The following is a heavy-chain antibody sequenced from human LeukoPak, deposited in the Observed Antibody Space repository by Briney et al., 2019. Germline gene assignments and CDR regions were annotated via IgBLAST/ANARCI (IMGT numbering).Heavy chain of an antibody. Sequence: GGSLRLSCAASGFTFSSYDMHWVCQAPGKGLEWVAVISYDGSIKYCADSVKGRFTISRDNSKNTLYLQMNSLRAEDTAMYYCAKASPKSFGELLYAIDYWGQGTLVTVSS. CDR3: AKASPKSFGELLYAIDY. CDR2: ISYDGSIK. D-gene: IGHD3-10*01. CDR1: GFTFSSYD. J-gene: IGHJ4*02. V-gene: IGHV3-30*18.